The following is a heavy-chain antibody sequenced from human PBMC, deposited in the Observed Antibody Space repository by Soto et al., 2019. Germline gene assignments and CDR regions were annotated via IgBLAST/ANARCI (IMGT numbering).Heavy chain of an antibody. CDR1: GCSSSSGHYH. J-gene: IGHJ6*02. D-gene: IGHD1-7*01. CDR3: ARGHTGNNWNYVRYYYGMDV. Sequence: SETLSLTCTVSGCSSSSGHYHWGWIRQPPGKGLEWIGSIYSSGNTYYNPSLKSRVTISVDTSKSHLSLKLSSVTAADTAVYYCARGHTGNNWNYVRYYYGMDVWGQGTTVTVS. CDR2: IYSSGNT. V-gene: IGHV4-39*02.